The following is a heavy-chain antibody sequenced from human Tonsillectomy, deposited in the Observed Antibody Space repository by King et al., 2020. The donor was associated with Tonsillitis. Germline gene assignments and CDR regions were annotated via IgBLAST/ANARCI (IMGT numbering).Heavy chain of an antibody. CDR1: GFTVSSNY. Sequence: VQLVESGGGLVQPGGSLRLSCAASGFTVSSNYMSWVRQAPGKGLEWVSVIYSGGSTFYADSGKGRFTISRDNSKNTLYLQMNSLRAEDTAVYYCARGGPPSTGYYMDVWGKGTTVTVSS. V-gene: IGHV3-66*01. CDR2: IYSGGST. CDR3: ARGGPPSTGYYMDV. J-gene: IGHJ6*03. D-gene: IGHD2-8*02.